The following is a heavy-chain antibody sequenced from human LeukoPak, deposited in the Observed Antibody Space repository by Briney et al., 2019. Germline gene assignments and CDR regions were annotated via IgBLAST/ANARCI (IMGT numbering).Heavy chain of an antibody. CDR3: TTDLGAYGDYLRN. J-gene: IGHJ1*01. V-gene: IGHV3-15*01. CDR2: IKDGGGTT. Sequence: GASLTLSCVASGFTFTKAWMSWVRQAPGKGLEWVSRIKDGGGTTDYAAPMKGRFTISRDDSRNTVSLQMNSMNTADIGVYYCTTDLGAYGDYLRNWGQGSLVTVSS. D-gene: IGHD4-17*01. CDR1: GFTFTKAW.